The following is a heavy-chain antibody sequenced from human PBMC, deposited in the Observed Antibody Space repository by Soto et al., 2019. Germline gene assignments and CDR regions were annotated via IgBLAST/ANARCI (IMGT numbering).Heavy chain of an antibody. Sequence: SETLSLTCTVSGDSISSGGYYWSWIRQLPGKGLEWIGYIYNGRTYYNPSLESRVTISVDTSKNQFSLKLSSVTAADTAIYYCPSDALRFLEWPVLGTWGQGTLVTVSS. CDR1: GDSISSGGYY. D-gene: IGHD3-3*01. CDR3: PSDALRFLEWPVLGT. CDR2: IYNGRT. J-gene: IGHJ5*02. V-gene: IGHV4-31*03.